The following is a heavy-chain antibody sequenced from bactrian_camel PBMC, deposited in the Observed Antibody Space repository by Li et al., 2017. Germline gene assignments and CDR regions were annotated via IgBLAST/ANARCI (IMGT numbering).Heavy chain of an antibody. V-gene: IGHV3S53*01. CDR2: IVSDGST. J-gene: IGHJ4*01. CDR3: AADLSMGRPRRSRCNEANY. D-gene: IGHD3*01. Sequence: HVQLVESGGDSVEAGGSLRLSCVVSGYFSKGCMAWFRQAPGKEREGVAGIVSDGSTSYADSVKGRFTISKDNAKKTMYLQMNSLKTEDTAMYYCAADLSMGRPRRSRCNEANYWGPGTQVTVS. CDR1: GYFSKGC.